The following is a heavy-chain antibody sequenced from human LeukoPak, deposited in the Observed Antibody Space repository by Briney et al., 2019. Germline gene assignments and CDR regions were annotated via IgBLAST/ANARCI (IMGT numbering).Heavy chain of an antibody. Sequence: GGSLRLSCAASGFTFSSYSMNWVRQAPGKGLEWVSSISSSSSYIYYADSVKGRFTISRDNAKNSLYLQMNSLRAEDTAVYYCARDVLYSSSPGDFDYWGQGTLVTVSS. CDR1: GFTFSSYS. CDR2: ISSSSSYI. J-gene: IGHJ4*02. V-gene: IGHV3-21*01. CDR3: ARDVLYSSSPGDFDY. D-gene: IGHD6-6*01.